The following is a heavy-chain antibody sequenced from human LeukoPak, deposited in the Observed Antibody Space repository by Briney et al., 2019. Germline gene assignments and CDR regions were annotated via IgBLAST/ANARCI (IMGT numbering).Heavy chain of an antibody. CDR3: AKDPVYCSGGSCYSDPYYFDY. J-gene: IGHJ4*02. D-gene: IGHD2-15*01. CDR1: GFTFSSYA. CDR2: ISGSGGST. Sequence: GGSLRLSCAASGFTFSSYAMSWVRQAQGKGLEWVSAISGSGGSTYYADSVKGRFTISRDNSKNTLYLQMNSLRAEDTAVYYCAKDPVYCSGGSCYSDPYYFDYWGQGTLVTVSS. V-gene: IGHV3-23*01.